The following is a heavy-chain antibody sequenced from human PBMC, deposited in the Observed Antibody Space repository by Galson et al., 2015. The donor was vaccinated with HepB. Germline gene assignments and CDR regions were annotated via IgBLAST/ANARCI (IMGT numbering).Heavy chain of an antibody. CDR2: ISYDGSNK. CDR3: AKDLGSYDY. CDR1: GFTFSSYG. J-gene: IGHJ4*02. Sequence: SLRLSCAASGFTFSSYGMHWVRQAPGKGLEWVAVISYDGSNKYYADSVKGRFTISRDNSKNTLYLQMNSLRAEDTAVYYCAKDLGSYDYWGQGTLVTVSS. D-gene: IGHD3-10*01. V-gene: IGHV3-30*18.